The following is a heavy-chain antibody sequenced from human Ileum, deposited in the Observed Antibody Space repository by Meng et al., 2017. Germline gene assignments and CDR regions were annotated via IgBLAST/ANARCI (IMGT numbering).Heavy chain of an antibody. CDR2: MNTDKGNT. CDR1: GYTFTTYG. D-gene: IGHD1-1*01. CDR3: AREGAYNGGDY. Sequence: QVQLVQSREEVTKPGASVKVSCKASGYTFTTYGISWVRQAPGQGLEWMGWMNTDKGNTNYAQKFQGRVTMTRDTSTSTAYMELRSLRSDDTAVYYCAREGAYNGGDYWGQGTLVTVSS. V-gene: IGHV1-18*01. J-gene: IGHJ4*02.